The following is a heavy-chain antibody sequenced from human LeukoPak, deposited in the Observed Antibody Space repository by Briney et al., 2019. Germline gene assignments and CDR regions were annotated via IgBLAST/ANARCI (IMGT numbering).Heavy chain of an antibody. CDR1: GFTFSDYY. Sequence: GGSQRLSCAASGFTFSDYYMSWIRQAPGKGLEWVSYISSSGSTIYYADSVKGRFTISRDNAKNSLYLQMNSLRAEDTAVYYCARDPTIFGRGWFDPWGQGTLVTVSS. D-gene: IGHD3-3*01. CDR2: ISSSGSTI. V-gene: IGHV3-11*01. J-gene: IGHJ5*02. CDR3: ARDPTIFGRGWFDP.